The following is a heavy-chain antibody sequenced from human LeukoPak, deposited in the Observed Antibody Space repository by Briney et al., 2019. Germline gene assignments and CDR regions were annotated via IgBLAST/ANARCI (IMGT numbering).Heavy chain of an antibody. CDR1: GGSISSGDYY. CDR2: IYYCGST. V-gene: IGHV4-30-4*01. Sequence: SQTLSLTCTVSGGSISSGDYYGRWVRQPPGKGLEWIGYIYYCGSTYYNPSLKSQLTISVDTSKNHFSLKLSSVTAADTAVYYCARAPFVVVPAAMEGAFDIWGQGTMVTVSS. J-gene: IGHJ3*02. D-gene: IGHD2-2*01. CDR3: ARAPFVVVPAAMEGAFDI.